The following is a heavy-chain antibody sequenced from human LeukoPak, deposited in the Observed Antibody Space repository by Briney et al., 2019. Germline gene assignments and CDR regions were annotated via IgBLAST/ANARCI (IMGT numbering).Heavy chain of an antibody. D-gene: IGHD1-26*01. CDR3: ARHEGSGSYYSY. Sequence: PGQSLKISCKGSGYSFTTYWIAWVRQMPGRGLEWMGIISPDDSDIRYSPSFQGHVTISADKSISTAYLQWSSLQASDTAMYYCARHEGSGSYYSYWGQGALVTVSS. J-gene: IGHJ4*02. CDR1: GYSFTTYW. CDR2: ISPDDSDI. V-gene: IGHV5-51*01.